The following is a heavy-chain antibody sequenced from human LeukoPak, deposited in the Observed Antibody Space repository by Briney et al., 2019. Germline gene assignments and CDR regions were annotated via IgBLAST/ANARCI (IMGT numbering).Heavy chain of an antibody. J-gene: IGHJ3*02. Sequence: SLSLSCAASGFTLSSYWMHWVRQAARHGLVWVSVINTDGSSTTYTNSVTGRFTISRHNSKNTMYLQINRLRAADTAVHCSAGDTKYAFDICGPRTMVTVSS. CDR1: GFTLSSYW. V-gene: IGHV3-74*03. CDR2: INTDGSST. CDR3: AGDTKYAFDI.